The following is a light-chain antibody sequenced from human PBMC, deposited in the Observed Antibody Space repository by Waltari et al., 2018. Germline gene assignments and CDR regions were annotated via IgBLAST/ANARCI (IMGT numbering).Light chain of an antibody. CDR2: KAS. CDR3: QEGYGLPLT. Sequence: DIQMTQSPSSLSASVGDRVTITCRASENVNNYLNWYQQKSGKAPNLLIYKASTLQSGVPSRFSVSGSGTDYTFTISSLQSEDVATYYCQEGYGLPLTFGGGTKVEFK. V-gene: IGKV1-39*01. CDR1: ENVNNY. J-gene: IGKJ4*01.